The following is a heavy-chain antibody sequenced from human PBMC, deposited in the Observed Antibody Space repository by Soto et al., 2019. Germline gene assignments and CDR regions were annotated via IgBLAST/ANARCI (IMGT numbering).Heavy chain of an antibody. CDR1: GFTFRNFA. CDR3: ARSVGGWWYDY. D-gene: IGHD2-15*01. CDR2: ISGGGGAT. J-gene: IGHJ4*02. V-gene: IGHV3-48*03. Sequence: VGSLRLSCAASGFTFRNFAFHWVRQAPGKGLEWVSGISGGGGATYYADSVKGRFTISRDNAKNSLYLQMNSLRAEDTAVYYCARSVGGWWYDYWGQGTLVTVSS.